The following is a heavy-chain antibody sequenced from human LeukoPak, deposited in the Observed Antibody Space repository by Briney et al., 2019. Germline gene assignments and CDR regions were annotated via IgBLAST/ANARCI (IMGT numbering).Heavy chain of an antibody. J-gene: IGHJ4*02. CDR2: MWSDGSNK. V-gene: IGHV3-33*06. D-gene: IGHD4-11*01. CDR3: AKDAQRGFDYSNSLEH. Sequence: PGGSLRLSCAASGFTFNHFDMLWLPQSPGKGLEGLAVMWSDGSNKYYAHSVKGRVTISRDNFMNTVSLQMHNLGTGDTAVYYCAKDAQRGFDYSNSLEHWGQGSLVTASS. CDR1: GFTFNHFD.